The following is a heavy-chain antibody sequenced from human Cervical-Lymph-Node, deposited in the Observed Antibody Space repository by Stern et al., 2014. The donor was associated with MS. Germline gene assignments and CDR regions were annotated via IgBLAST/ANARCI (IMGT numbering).Heavy chain of an antibody. D-gene: IGHD4-23*01. CDR1: GFTFSSYS. CDR2: ISSGGRYI. CDR3: ARGRGGNYRYYFDY. J-gene: IGHJ4*02. Sequence: VQLVQSGGGLVKPGGSLRLSCAASGFTFSSYSMNWVRQAPGKGLEWVASISSGGRYIYYADSLKGRFTISRDHAKNSLYLQMNSLRAEDTAVYYCARGRGGNYRYYFDYWGQGTLVTVSS. V-gene: IGHV3-21*01.